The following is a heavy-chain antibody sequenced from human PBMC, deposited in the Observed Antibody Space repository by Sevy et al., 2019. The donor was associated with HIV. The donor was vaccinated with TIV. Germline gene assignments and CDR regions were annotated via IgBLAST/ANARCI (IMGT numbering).Heavy chain of an antibody. CDR2: IKSKTDGGTT. CDR3: STEISHIEVASHSYAMDV. V-gene: IGHV3-15*01. D-gene: IGHD1-26*01. Sequence: GGSLRLSCAGSGLTFSNAWMIWVRQAPGKGLEWVGRIKSKTDGGTTDYAAPVKGRFIISRDDSKNMVYLQMNRLKTDDTAVYHCSTEISHIEVASHSYAMDVWGQGTTVTVSS. J-gene: IGHJ6*02. CDR1: GLTFSNAW.